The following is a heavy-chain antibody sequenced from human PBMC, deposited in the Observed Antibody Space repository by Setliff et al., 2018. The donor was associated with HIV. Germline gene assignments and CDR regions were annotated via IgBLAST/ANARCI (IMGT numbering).Heavy chain of an antibody. J-gene: IGHJ4*02. D-gene: IGHD3-10*01. V-gene: IGHV4-59*11. Sequence: SETLSLTYSISGGSITSHYWNWIRQPPGKGLEWIGSINYSGITNYNPSLRGRVSISVDTSKSQISLRLNSVSAADTAVYYCARDNVLWLGILNYFDQWGQGTLVTVSS. CDR3: ARDNVLWLGILNYFDQ. CDR1: GGSITSHY. CDR2: INYSGIT.